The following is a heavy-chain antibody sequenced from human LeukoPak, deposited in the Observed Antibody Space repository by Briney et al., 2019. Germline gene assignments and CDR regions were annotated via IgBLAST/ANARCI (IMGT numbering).Heavy chain of an antibody. Sequence: GGSLRLSCAASGFTFSSCAMSWVRQAPGKGLEWVSAISGSGGSTYYADSVKGRFTISRDNSKNMLYLQMNSLRAEDTAVYYCAKELRYCSSTSCYGPRDYWGQGTLVTVSS. CDR2: ISGSGGST. V-gene: IGHV3-23*01. D-gene: IGHD2-2*01. J-gene: IGHJ4*02. CDR1: GFTFSSCA. CDR3: AKELRYCSSTSCYGPRDY.